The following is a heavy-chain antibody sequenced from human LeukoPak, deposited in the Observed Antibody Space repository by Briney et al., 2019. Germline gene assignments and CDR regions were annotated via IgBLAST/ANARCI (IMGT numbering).Heavy chain of an antibody. CDR1: GYTFTSYD. J-gene: IGHJ5*02. CDR3: ARANYDSSGYSAYNWSDP. Sequence: GASVKVSCKASGYTFTSYDINWVRQATGQGLEWMGWMNPNSGNTGYAQKFQGRVTITRNTSISTAYMELSSLRSEDTAVYYCARANYDSSGYSAYNWSDPWGQGTLVTVSS. D-gene: IGHD3-22*01. V-gene: IGHV1-8*03. CDR2: MNPNSGNT.